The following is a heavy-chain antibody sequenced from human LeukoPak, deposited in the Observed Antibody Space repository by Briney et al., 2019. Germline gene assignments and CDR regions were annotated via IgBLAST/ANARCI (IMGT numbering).Heavy chain of an antibody. CDR2: ISGSGGST. V-gene: IGHV3-23*01. J-gene: IGHJ4*02. CDR3: AKKSGVWLSYFDY. CDR1: GFTFSSYA. Sequence: GASLRLSCAASGFTFSSYAMSWVRQAPGKGLEWVSAISGSGGSTYHADSVKGRFTISRDNSKNTLYLQMNSLRAEDTAVYYCAKKSGVWLSYFDYWGQGTLVTVSS. D-gene: IGHD2-8*02.